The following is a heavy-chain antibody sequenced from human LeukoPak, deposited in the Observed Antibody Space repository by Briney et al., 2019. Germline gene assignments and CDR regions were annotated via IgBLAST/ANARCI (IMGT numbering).Heavy chain of an antibody. CDR3: ARDPLYDSSGYYYVKLDY. Sequence: GGSLRLSCAASGFTFSSYWMHWVRQAPGKGLVWVSRINSDGSSTSYADSVKGRFTISRDNAKNTLYLQMTSLRAEDTAVYYCARDPLYDSSGYYYVKLDYWGREPWSPSPQ. CDR2: INSDGSST. V-gene: IGHV3-74*01. CDR1: GFTFSSYW. D-gene: IGHD3-22*01. J-gene: IGHJ4*02.